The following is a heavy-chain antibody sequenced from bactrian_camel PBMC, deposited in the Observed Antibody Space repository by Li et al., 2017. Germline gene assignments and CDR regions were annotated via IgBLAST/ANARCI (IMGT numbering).Heavy chain of an antibody. D-gene: IGHD3*01. J-gene: IGHJ4*01. V-gene: IGHV3S53*01. CDR2: FGSYISP. CDR1: GNTRNTHC. CDR3: TKDRSYGTRNWVQST. Sequence: HVQLVESGGASVQTGGSLRLSCAFSGNTRNTHCMAWFRQAPGKEREGVARFGSYISPRYADSVRGRFTISRDNAKNMLYLQMNSLKPEDTVMYYCTKDRSYGTRNWVQSTRGQGTQVTVS.